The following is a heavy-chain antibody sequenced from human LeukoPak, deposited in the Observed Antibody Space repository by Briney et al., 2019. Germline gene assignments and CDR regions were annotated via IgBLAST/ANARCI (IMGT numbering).Heavy chain of an antibody. V-gene: IGHV3-53*01. CDR1: GFTVSSNY. CDR3: ARVAAHPNGPFDY. D-gene: IGHD6-6*01. J-gene: IGHJ4*02. CDR2: IYSGGST. Sequence: GGSLRLSCAASGFTVSSNYMSWVRQAPGKGPEWVSVIYSGGSTYYADSVKGRFTISRVNSKNTLYLQMNSLRAEDTAVYYCARVAAHPNGPFDYWGQGTLVTVSS.